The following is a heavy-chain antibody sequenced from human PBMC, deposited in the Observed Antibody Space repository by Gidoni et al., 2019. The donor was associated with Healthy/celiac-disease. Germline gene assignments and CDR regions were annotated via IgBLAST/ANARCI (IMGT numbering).Heavy chain of an antibody. D-gene: IGHD5-18*01. V-gene: IGHV1-69*01. Sequence: QVQLVQSRAVVTKPGSSVKVSCKASGGTFSCYAISWVRQAPGQGLEWMGGIIPIVGTANYSQKFQGRVTITADESTSTAYMELSSLRSEDTAVYYCEITRIQLWLRWFDPWGQGTLVTVSS. CDR3: EITRIQLWLRWFDP. CDR2: IIPIVGTA. J-gene: IGHJ5*02. CDR1: GGTFSCYA.